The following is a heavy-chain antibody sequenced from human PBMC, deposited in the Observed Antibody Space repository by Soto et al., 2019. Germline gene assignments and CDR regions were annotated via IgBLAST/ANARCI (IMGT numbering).Heavy chain of an antibody. J-gene: IGHJ6*02. CDR3: VSAARPFGMDYYYGMDV. V-gene: IGHV4-4*02. CDR1: GGSISSSNW. D-gene: IGHD6-6*01. CDR2: IYHSGST. Sequence: QVQLQESGPGLVKPSGTLSLTCAVSGGSISSSNWWSWVRQPPGKGLEWIGEIYHSGSTNYNPSLKSRVTISVDKSKNQFSLKLSSVTAADTAVYYCVSAARPFGMDYYYGMDVWGQGTTVTVSS.